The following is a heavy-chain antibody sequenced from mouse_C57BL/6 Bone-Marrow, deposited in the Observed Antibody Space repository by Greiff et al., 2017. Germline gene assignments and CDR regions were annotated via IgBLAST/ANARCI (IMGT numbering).Heavy chain of an antibody. CDR3: AREPFAY. V-gene: IGHV3-6*01. CDR2: ISYDGSN. Sequence: EVQLQQSGPGLVKPCQSLSLTCSVTGYSITSGYYWNWIRQFPGNKLEWMGYISYDGSNNYNPSLKNRISITRDTSKNQFFLKLNSVTTEDTATYYCAREPFAYWGQGTLVTVSA. J-gene: IGHJ3*01. CDR1: GYSITSGYY.